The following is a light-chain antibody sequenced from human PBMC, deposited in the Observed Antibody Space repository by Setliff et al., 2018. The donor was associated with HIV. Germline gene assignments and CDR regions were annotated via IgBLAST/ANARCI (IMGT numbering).Light chain of an antibody. Sequence: IVMTQSPDSLAVSLGERATINCTSSQSLLLRTNSKNYLAWYVQKPGQPPKLLIYWASSRESGVPDRFSGRGSGTHFTLTISSLQAEDVALYYCHQYYSTPTFGQGTKVDIK. CDR2: WAS. V-gene: IGKV4-1*01. J-gene: IGKJ1*01. CDR3: HQYYSTPT. CDR1: QSLLLRTNSKNY.